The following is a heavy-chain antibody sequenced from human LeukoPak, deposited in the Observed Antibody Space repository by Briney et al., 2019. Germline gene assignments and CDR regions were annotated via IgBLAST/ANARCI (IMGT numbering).Heavy chain of an antibody. D-gene: IGHD1-26*01. CDR2: IYTSGST. CDR3: AREWAFSGSYYFDY. J-gene: IGHJ4*02. V-gene: IGHV4-4*07. Sequence: PSETLSLTCTVSGGSISSYYWSWIRQPAGKGLEWIGRIYTSGSTNYNPSLKSRVSMSVDTSKNQFSLKLSSVTAAHPALYYCAREWAFSGSYYFDYWGQGTLVTVSS. CDR1: GGSISSYY.